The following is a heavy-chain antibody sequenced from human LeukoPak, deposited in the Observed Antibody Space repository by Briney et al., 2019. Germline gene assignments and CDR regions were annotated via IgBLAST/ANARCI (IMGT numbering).Heavy chain of an antibody. CDR2: IYSGGNT. J-gene: IGHJ4*02. D-gene: IGHD1-26*01. Sequence: GGSLRLSCAASGFTVSSNYMSWVRQAPGKGLDWVSVIYSGGNTYYADSVKGRFTISRDNSKNTLYLQMISLRAEDTAVYYCARDRVGATTNFDYWGQGTLVTVSS. CDR1: GFTVSSNY. V-gene: IGHV3-53*01. CDR3: ARDRVGATTNFDY.